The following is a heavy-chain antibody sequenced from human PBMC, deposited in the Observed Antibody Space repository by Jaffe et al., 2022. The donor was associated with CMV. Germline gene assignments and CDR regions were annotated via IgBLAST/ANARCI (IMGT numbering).Heavy chain of an antibody. V-gene: IGHV3-11*06. J-gene: IGHJ4*02. CDR3: TRESGNSRRTSRSFDS. D-gene: IGHD1-1*01. CDR1: GFTFSDYY. Sequence: QVQLVESGGGLVKPGGSLRLSCVASGFTFSDYYMSWIRQAPGKGLEWVSYISGSNSNTDYADSVKGRFTISRDNAKNSLYLQMNSLRAEDTAVYYCTRESGNSRRTSRSFDSWGQGTVVAVSS. CDR2: ISGSNSNT.